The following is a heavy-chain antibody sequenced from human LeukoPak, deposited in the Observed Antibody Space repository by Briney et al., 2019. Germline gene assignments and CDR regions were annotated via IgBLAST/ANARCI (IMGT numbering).Heavy chain of an antibody. D-gene: IGHD2-21*01. Sequence: GGSLRLSCAASGFTFSSYAMHWVRQAPGKGLEYVSAISSNGGSTYYANSVKGRFTISRDNSKNTLYLQMGSLRAEDMAVYYCARLIPGPSISPHWGQGTLVTVSS. CDR2: ISSNGGST. CDR1: GFTFSSYA. CDR3: ARLIPGPSISPH. V-gene: IGHV3-64*01. J-gene: IGHJ4*02.